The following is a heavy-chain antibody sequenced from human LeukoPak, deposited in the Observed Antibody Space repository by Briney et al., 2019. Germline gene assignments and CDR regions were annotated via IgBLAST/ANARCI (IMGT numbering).Heavy chain of an antibody. J-gene: IGHJ4*02. Sequence: TGGSLRLSCAASGFTFSSYSMNWVRQAPGKGLEWVSSISSSSSYIYYADSVKGRFTISRDNSKNTLYLQMNSLRAEDTAVYYCAKLGADPFDYWGQGTLVIVSS. CDR2: ISSSSSYI. CDR3: AKLGADPFDY. V-gene: IGHV3-21*01. CDR1: GFTFSSYS. D-gene: IGHD1-26*01.